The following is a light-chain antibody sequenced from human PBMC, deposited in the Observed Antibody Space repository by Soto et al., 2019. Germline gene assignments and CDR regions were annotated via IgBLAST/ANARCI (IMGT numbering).Light chain of an antibody. CDR1: QDIKYY. J-gene: IGKJ2*01. V-gene: IGKV1-33*01. CDR3: QQYDDFRRYT. Sequence: DIQVTQSPSSLSASVGDRITITCQASQDIKYYLNWYQQKPGEAPKVLIYAATNLETGVPSRFRGSRSGTDYTLTITSLQPEDIATYYCQQYDDFRRYTFGQGTKVEMK. CDR2: AAT.